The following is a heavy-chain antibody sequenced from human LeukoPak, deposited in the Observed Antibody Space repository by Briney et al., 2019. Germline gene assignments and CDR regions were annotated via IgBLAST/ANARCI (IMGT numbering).Heavy chain of an antibody. CDR3: ARGADDSSGYRLDY. J-gene: IGHJ4*02. Sequence: PGRSLRLSCAASGFTFSSYAMHWVRQAPGKGLEWVAVISCDGSNKYYADSVKGRFTISRDNSKNTLYLQMNSLRAEDTAVYYCARGADDSSGYRLDYWGQGTLVTVSS. CDR1: GFTFSSYA. D-gene: IGHD3-22*01. V-gene: IGHV3-30-3*01. CDR2: ISCDGSNK.